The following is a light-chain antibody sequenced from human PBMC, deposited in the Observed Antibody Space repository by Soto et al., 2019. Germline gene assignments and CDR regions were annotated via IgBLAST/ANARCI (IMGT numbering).Light chain of an antibody. CDR2: GAS. J-gene: IGKJ4*01. Sequence: ETVLTQSPSSVSVSPGERATLSCRASQSVSNNQLAWYQQKPGQAPRLLIYGASNRATGIPDRFSGSGSGTDFTLTISRLEPEDSAVYSCQQYGSSLTFGGGPKVDIK. CDR1: QSVSNNQ. V-gene: IGKV3-20*01. CDR3: QQYGSSLT.